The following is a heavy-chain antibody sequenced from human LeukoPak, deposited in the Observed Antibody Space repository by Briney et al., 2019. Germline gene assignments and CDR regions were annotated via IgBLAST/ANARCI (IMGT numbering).Heavy chain of an antibody. CDR2: IYYSGST. Sequence: SETLSLTCTVSGGSISSYYWSWIRQPPGKGLEWIGYIYYSGSTNYNPSLKSRVTISVDTSKNQFSLKPSSVTAADTAVYYCAPFLRGYFDYWGQGTLVTVSS. J-gene: IGHJ4*02. CDR1: GGSISSYY. V-gene: IGHV4-59*01. D-gene: IGHD2/OR15-2a*01. CDR3: APFLRGYFDY.